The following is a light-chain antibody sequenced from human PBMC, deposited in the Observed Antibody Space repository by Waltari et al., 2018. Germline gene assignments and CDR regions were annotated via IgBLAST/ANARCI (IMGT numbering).Light chain of an antibody. Sequence: DIQLTQSPSFLSASVGDRVTITCRASQGISSYLTWFQQKPGKAPKLLIYAASTLQSGVPSRFSGSGSGTEFTLTISSLQPEDFATYYCHQVNTYPLTFGGGTNVEIK. CDR1: QGISSY. V-gene: IGKV1-9*01. CDR2: AAS. CDR3: HQVNTYPLT. J-gene: IGKJ4*01.